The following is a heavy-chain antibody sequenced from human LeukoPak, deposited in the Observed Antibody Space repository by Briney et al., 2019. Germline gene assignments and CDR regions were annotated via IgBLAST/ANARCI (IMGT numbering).Heavy chain of an antibody. J-gene: IGHJ4*02. V-gene: IGHV4-4*07. D-gene: IGHD3-3*01. CDR1: VGFTTYDY. CDR2: IHTTGST. Sequence: PSETLSLTCSVSVGFTTYDYWNWIRQPAGKAPEWIGRIHTTGSTNYNPSLKSRLTMSLDKSKNQFSLKVTSMTAADTALYYCARGSGNRHFDSWGQGILVTVSS. CDR3: ARGSGNRHFDS.